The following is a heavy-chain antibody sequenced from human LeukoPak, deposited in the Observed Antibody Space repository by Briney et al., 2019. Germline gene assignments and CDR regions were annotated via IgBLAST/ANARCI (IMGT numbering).Heavy chain of an antibody. CDR2: ISAYNGNT. CDR3: AREFSGGSGSSSNYYYYYMDV. V-gene: IGHV1-18*01. J-gene: IGHJ6*03. Sequence: ASVKVSCKASGYTFTSYGISWVRQAPGQGLEWMGWISAYNGNTNYAQKLQGRVTMTTDTSTSTAYMELRSLRSDDTAVYYCAREFSGGSGSSSNYYYYYMDVWGKRTTVTVSS. CDR1: GYTFTSYG. D-gene: IGHD3-10*01.